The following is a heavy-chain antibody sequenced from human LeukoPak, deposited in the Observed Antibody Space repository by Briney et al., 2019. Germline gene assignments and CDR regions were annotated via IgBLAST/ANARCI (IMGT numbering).Heavy chain of an antibody. CDR2: IRYDGSNK. V-gene: IGHV3-30*02. Sequence: GGSLRLSCAASGFTFSSYGMHWVRQAPGKGLEWVAFIRYDGSNKYYADSVKGRFTISRDNAKNSLYLQMNSLRAEDTALYYCAKDPRHSSGSYSSWFDPWGQGTLVTVSS. CDR3: AKDPRHSSGSYSSWFDP. D-gene: IGHD3-10*01. J-gene: IGHJ5*02. CDR1: GFTFSSYG.